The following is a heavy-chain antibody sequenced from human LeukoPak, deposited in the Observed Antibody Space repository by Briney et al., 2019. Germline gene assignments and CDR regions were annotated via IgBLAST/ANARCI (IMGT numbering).Heavy chain of an antibody. CDR1: GGTFSSYA. CDR3: AVDGYNGLLGEP. D-gene: IGHD5-24*01. CDR2: IIPIFGTA. V-gene: IGHV1-69*06. Sequence: ASVKVSCKASGGTFSSYAISWVRQAPGQGLEWMGGIIPIFGTANYAQKFQGRVTITADKSTSTAYMELRSLRSDDTAVYYCAVDGYNGLLGEPWGQGTLVTVSS. J-gene: IGHJ5*02.